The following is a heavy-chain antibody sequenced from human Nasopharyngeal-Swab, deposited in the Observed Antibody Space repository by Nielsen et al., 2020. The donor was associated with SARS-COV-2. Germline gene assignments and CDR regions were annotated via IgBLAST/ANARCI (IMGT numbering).Heavy chain of an antibody. J-gene: IGHJ6*02. CDR1: GFTFSDYY. CDR3: ATLYGSGIYAGYYYYYGMDV. V-gene: IGHV3-11*04. CDR2: ISSSGSTI. Sequence: LSLTCAASGFTFSDYYMSWIRQAPGKGLEWVSYISSSGSTIYYADSVKGRFTISRDNAKNSLYLQMNSLRAEDTAVYYCATLYGSGIYAGYYYYYGMDVWGQGTTVTVSS. D-gene: IGHD3-10*01.